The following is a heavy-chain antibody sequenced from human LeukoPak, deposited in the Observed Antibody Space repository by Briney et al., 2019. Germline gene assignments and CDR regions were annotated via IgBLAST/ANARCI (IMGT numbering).Heavy chain of an antibody. V-gene: IGHV4-4*07. CDR1: SGSIGTYY. Sequence: SETLSLTCTVSSGSIGTYYWSWIRQPAGKGLDWIGRIYTSGSTKKNPSLSSRVTISIDASKNQFSLRLSSLTAADTAIYYCARDSGRRGYPEYSFDYWGQGTPVIVSS. CDR3: ARDSGRRGYPEYSFDY. D-gene: IGHD1-14*01. CDR2: IYTSGST. J-gene: IGHJ4*02.